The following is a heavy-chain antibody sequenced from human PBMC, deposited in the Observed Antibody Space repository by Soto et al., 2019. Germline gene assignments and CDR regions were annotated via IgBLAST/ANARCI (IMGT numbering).Heavy chain of an antibody. J-gene: IGHJ4*02. V-gene: IGHV4-31*11. CDR1: GGSISTVGHY. CDR2: IYHTGST. Sequence: SETLSLTCAVSGGSISTVGHYWTWIRQPPGKGLEWIGSIYHTGSTYYSKSLRSRLTMSVDTSKSQFSLRLSSVTAADTAVYYCARATGTLRSRNCDYWGQGSLVTVSS. CDR3: ARATGTLRSRNCDY. D-gene: IGHD1-1*01.